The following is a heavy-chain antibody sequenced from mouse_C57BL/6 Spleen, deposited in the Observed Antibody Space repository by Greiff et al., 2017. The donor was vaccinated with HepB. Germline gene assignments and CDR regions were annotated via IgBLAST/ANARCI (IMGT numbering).Heavy chain of an antibody. V-gene: IGHV1-80*01. D-gene: IGHD1-1*01. CDR3: ARTIYYYGSSPFFDY. CDR1: GYAFSSYW. CDR2: IYPGDGDT. Sequence: VQLQQSGAELVKPGASVKISCKASGYAFSSYWMNWVKQRPGKGLEWIGQIYPGDGDTNYNGKFKGKATLTADKSSSTAYMQLSSLTSEDSAVYFCARTIYYYGSSPFFDYWGQGTTLTVSS. J-gene: IGHJ2*01.